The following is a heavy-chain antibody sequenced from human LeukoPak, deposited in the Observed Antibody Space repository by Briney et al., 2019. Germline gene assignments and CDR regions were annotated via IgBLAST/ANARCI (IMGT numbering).Heavy chain of an antibody. CDR2: INPSGGST. CDR3: AREIVDTAMAAGYYYGMDV. Sequence: ASVKVSCKVSGYTLTELSMHWVRQAPGQGLEWMGIINPSGGSTSYAQKFQGRVTMTRDTSTSTVYMELSSLRSEDTAVYYCAREIVDTAMAAGYYYGMDVWGQGTTVTVSS. CDR1: GYTLTELS. D-gene: IGHD5-18*01. V-gene: IGHV1-46*01. J-gene: IGHJ6*01.